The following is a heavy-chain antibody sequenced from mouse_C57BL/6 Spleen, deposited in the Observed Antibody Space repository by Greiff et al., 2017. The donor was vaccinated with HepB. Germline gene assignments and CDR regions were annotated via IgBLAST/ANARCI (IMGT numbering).Heavy chain of an antibody. J-gene: IGHJ3*01. V-gene: IGHV1-53*01. Sequence: QVQLQQPGTELVKPGASVKLSCKASGYTFTSYWMHWVKQRAGQGLEWIGNINPSNGGTNYNEKFKSKATLTVDKSSSTAYMQLSSLTSEDSAVYYCARGEGSGFPLFAYWGQGTLVTVSA. CDR3: ARGEGSGFPLFAY. CDR1: GYTFTSYW. D-gene: IGHD3-2*02. CDR2: INPSNGGT.